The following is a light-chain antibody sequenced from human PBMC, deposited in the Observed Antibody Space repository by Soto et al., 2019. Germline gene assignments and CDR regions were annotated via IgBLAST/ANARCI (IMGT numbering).Light chain of an antibody. CDR2: EAS. CDR3: QQRNSYPIT. CDR1: QSISRW. J-gene: IGKJ5*01. Sequence: FSDSVIERVSINCRASQSISRWLTWYQQKPGKAPKLLIYEASNLESGVPPRFSGSGSGTEFTLTIGSLEPDDFATYYCQQRNSYPITFGQGWRLAI. V-gene: IGKV1-5*01.